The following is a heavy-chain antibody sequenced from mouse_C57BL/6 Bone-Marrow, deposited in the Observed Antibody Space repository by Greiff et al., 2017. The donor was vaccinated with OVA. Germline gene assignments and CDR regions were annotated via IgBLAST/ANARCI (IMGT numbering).Heavy chain of an antibody. CDR2: ISYSGSP. CDR1: GYSITSGYD. J-gene: IGHJ3*01. V-gene: IGHV3-1*01. CDR3: AGYYDYGGFAY. Sequence: EVQLQESGPGMVKPSQSLSLTCTVTGYSITSGYDWHWIRHFPGNKLEWMGYISYSGSPNYNPSLKSRISITHDTSKNHFFLKLNSVTTEETATYYGAGYYDYGGFAYWGQGTLVSVSA. D-gene: IGHD2-4*01.